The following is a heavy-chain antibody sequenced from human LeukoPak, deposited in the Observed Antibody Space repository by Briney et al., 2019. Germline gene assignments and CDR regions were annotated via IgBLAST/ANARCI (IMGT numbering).Heavy chain of an antibody. CDR1: GGSISSYY. CDR3: ARDPGWIGNYYYYYMDV. CDR2: IYTSGST. J-gene: IGHJ6*03. V-gene: IGHV4-4*07. Sequence: SETLFLTCTVSGGSISSYYWSWIRQPAGKGLEWIGRIYTSGSTNYNPSLKSRVTMSVDTSKNQFSLKLSSVTAADTAVYYCARDPGWIGNYYYYYMDVWGKGTTVTVSS. D-gene: IGHD5-12*01.